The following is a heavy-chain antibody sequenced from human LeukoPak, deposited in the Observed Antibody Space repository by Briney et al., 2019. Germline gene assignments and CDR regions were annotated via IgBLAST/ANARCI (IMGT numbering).Heavy chain of an antibody. D-gene: IGHD3-22*01. CDR2: ISSSSSYI. CDR1: GFTFSSYS. Sequence: GGSLRLSCAASGFTFSSYSMNWVRQAPGKGLEWVSSISSSSSYIYYADSVKGRFTISRDNAKNLLYLQMNSLRAEDTAVYYCARDTYYDSSGYPTHFDYWGQGTLVTVSS. V-gene: IGHV3-21*01. CDR3: ARDTYYDSSGYPTHFDY. J-gene: IGHJ4*02.